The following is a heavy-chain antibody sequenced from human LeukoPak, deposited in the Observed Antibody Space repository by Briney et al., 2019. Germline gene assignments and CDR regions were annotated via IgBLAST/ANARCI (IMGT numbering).Heavy chain of an antibody. V-gene: IGHV5-10-1*01. J-gene: IGHJ3*02. CDR2: IDPSDSYT. D-gene: IGHD1-14*01. CDR1: GYSFTSYW. CDR3: ARLPHHGSWQYAFDI. Sequence: GESLKISCKGSGYSFTSYWISWVRQMPGKGLEWMGRIDPSDSYTNYSPSFQGHVTFSADKSISTAYLQWSSLKASDTAMYYRARLPHHGSWQYAFDIWGQGTMVTVSS.